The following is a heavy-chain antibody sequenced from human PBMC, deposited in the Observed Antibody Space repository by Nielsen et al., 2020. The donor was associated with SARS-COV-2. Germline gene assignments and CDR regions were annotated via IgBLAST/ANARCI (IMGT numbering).Heavy chain of an antibody. CDR2: ISWNSGSI. J-gene: IGHJ6*02. V-gene: IGHV3-9*01. Sequence: SLKISCAASGFTFDDYAMHWVRQAPGKGLEWVSGISWNSGSIGYADSVKGRFTISRDNAKNSLYLQMNSVRAGDTAVYYCGGGNYYHGMDVWGQGTTVTVSS. D-gene: IGHD3-16*01. CDR3: GGGNYYHGMDV. CDR1: GFTFDDYA.